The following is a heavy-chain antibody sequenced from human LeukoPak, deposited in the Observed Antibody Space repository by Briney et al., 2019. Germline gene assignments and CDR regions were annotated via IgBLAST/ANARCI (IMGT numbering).Heavy chain of an antibody. V-gene: IGHV3-21*01. D-gene: IGHD6-13*01. CDR2: ISSSSSYI. Sequence: PGRSLRLSCAASGFTFSSYSMNWVRQAPGKGLEWVSSISSSSSYIYYADSVKGRFTISRDNAKNSLYLQMNSLRAEDTAVYYCARVLAAAGSPYWGQGTLVTVSS. J-gene: IGHJ4*02. CDR1: GFTFSSYS. CDR3: ARVLAAAGSPY.